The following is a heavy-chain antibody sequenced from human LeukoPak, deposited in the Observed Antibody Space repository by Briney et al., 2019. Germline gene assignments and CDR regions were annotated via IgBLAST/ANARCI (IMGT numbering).Heavy chain of an antibody. CDR3: ARRYFDSHIDY. J-gene: IGHJ4*02. Sequence: GGSLRFSCAASGFTFDDYGMSWVRQAPGKGLEWVSGINWNGGSTGYADSVKGRFTISRDNAKNSLYLQMNSLRAEDTALYYCARRYFDSHIDYWGQGTLVTVSS. V-gene: IGHV3-20*04. D-gene: IGHD3-9*01. CDR1: GFTFDDYG. CDR2: INWNGGST.